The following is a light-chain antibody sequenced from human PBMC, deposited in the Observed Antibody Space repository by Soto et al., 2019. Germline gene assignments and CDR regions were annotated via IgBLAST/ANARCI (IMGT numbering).Light chain of an antibody. V-gene: IGLV2-23*03. CDR2: EGS. J-gene: IGLJ1*01. CDR1: SSDVGSYEF. Sequence: QAVVTQPASVSESPGQSITISCTGTSSDVGSYEFVSWYQQYPGKAPKLMIYEGSKRPSGVSDRFSGSKSGNTASLTISGLQAEDEADYFCCSYAGGSNVFGAGTKLTVL. CDR3: CSYAGGSNV.